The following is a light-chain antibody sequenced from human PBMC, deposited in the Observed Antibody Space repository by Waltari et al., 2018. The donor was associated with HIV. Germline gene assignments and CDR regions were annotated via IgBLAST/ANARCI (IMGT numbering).Light chain of an antibody. J-gene: IGLJ3*02. CDR3: ATWDDSSSGSWV. CDR2: RNN. CDR1: SSNIGSHF. V-gene: IGLV1-47*01. Sequence: QSVLTQPPSASGTPGQRVAISCSGGSSNIGSHFVSWYQQVAGTTPNLLIFRNNKRPSGVPDRFSGSKSGTSASLSISGLRPEDEADYYCATWDDSSSGSWVFGRGTKVTVL.